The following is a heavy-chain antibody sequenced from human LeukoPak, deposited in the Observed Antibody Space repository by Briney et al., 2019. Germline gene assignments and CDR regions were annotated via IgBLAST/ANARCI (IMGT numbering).Heavy chain of an antibody. V-gene: IGHV3-11*03. CDR3: ARILAVASFHPFDY. CDR2: ISSSSSYT. Sequence: GGSLTLSCAASGFTFSDYYMNWIRQAPGKGLERVSYISSSSSYTNYADSVKGRFTISRDNAKKSLCLQMNSLRAEDTAVYYCARILAVASFHPFDYWGQGTLVTVSS. J-gene: IGHJ4*02. D-gene: IGHD6-19*01. CDR1: GFTFSDYY.